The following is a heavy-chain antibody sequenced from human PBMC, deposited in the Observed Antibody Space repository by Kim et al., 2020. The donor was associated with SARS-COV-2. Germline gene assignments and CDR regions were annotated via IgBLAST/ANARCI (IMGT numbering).Heavy chain of an antibody. CDR3: ARVRTTMIVVVMYFDY. CDR1: GGSISSGGYY. Sequence: SETLSLTCTVSGGSISSGGYYWSWIRQHPGKGLEWIGYIYYSGSTYYNPSLKSRVTISVDTSKNQFSQKLSSVTAADTAVYYCARVRTTMIVVVMYFDYWGQGTLVTVSS. V-gene: IGHV4-31*03. CDR2: IYYSGST. D-gene: IGHD3-22*01. J-gene: IGHJ4*02.